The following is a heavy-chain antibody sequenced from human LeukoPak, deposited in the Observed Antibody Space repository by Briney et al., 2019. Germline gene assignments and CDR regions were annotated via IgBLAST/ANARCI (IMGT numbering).Heavy chain of an antibody. CDR1: GGSVSSTSYY. CDR3: ARGSQSLGYCSGGSCRAKIFDY. D-gene: IGHD2-15*01. CDR2: INHSGST. V-gene: IGHV4-39*07. J-gene: IGHJ4*02. Sequence: PSETLSLTCTVSGGSVSSTSYYWSWLRQPPGKGLEWIREINHSGSTNYNPSLKSRVTISVDTSKNQFSLKLSSVTAADTAVYYCARGSQSLGYCSGGSCRAKIFDYWGQGTLVTVSS.